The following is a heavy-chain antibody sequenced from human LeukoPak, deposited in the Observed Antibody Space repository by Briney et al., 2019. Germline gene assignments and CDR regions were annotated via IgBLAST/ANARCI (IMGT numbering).Heavy chain of an antibody. Sequence: GASVKVSCKASGYTFTSYDINWVRQAPGQGLEWMGWMNTNSDNTGYAQKFQGRVTMTRNTSISTAYMELSSLRSEDTAVYYCARVVRIGGFPGIVVVPAATSRDKRYYFDYWGQGTLVTVSS. V-gene: IGHV1-8*01. J-gene: IGHJ4*02. CDR1: GYTFTSYD. D-gene: IGHD2-2*01. CDR3: ARVVRIGGFPGIVVVPAATSRDKRYYFDY. CDR2: MNTNSDNT.